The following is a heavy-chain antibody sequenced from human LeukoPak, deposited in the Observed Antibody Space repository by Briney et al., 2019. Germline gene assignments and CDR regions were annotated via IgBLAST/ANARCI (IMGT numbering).Heavy chain of an antibody. CDR2: IYYSGST. Sequence: SETLSLTCTVSGGSISSSSYYWGWIRQPPGKGLEWIGSIYYSGSTYYNPSLKSRVTIYVDTSKNQFSLKLSSVTAADTAVYFCARHFSYDSSGYIRGGLDYWGQGTLVTVSS. J-gene: IGHJ4*02. CDR3: ARHFSYDSSGYIRGGLDY. CDR1: GGSISSSSYY. D-gene: IGHD3-22*01. V-gene: IGHV4-39*01.